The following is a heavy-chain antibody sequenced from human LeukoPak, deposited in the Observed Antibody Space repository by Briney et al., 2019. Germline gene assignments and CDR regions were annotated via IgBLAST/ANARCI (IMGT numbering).Heavy chain of an antibody. CDR1: GGSITSYY. V-gene: IGHV4-59*08. Sequence: PSETLSLTCSVSGGSITSYYWSWIRQPPGKGLEWIGYIYYSGSTNYNPSLQSRVTISVDTSKIQFSLKLSSVTAADTAVYYCASSGSYAYNYFDYWGQGTLVTVSS. D-gene: IGHD1-26*01. J-gene: IGHJ4*02. CDR2: IYYSGST. CDR3: ASSGSYAYNYFDY.